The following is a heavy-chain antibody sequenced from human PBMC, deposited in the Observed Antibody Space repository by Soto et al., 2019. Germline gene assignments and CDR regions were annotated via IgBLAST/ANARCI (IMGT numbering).Heavy chain of an antibody. D-gene: IGHD3-16*01. J-gene: IGHJ4*02. CDR1: GFTVSNNY. CDR3: ARILRGIDY. V-gene: IGHV3-66*01. CDR2: IYNDGTT. Sequence: GGSLRLSCAASGFTVSNNYMTWVRQAPGKGLEWVSVIYNDGTTYYGDSVKGRLTISRDNSKNTLYLQMNSLRAEDTAVYFCARILRGIDYWGQGVLVTVSS.